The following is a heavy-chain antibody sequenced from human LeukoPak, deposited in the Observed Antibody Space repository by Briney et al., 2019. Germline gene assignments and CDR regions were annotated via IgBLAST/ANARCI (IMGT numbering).Heavy chain of an antibody. J-gene: IGHJ4*02. V-gene: IGHV4-59*08. D-gene: IGHD5-18*01. CDR3: ARHVGPGYSYGFDN. CDR1: GGSISRHY. Sequence: SETLSLTCTVSGGSISRHYWSWIRQAPGKGLEWIGYTSYSGSTNYNPSLKSRVTISVDTSKNQFSLKLSSVTAADTAVFYCARHVGPGYSYGFDNWGQGTLVTVSS. CDR2: TSYSGST.